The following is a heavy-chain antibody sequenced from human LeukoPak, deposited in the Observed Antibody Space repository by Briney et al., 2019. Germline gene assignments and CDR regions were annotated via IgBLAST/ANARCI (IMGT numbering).Heavy chain of an antibody. Sequence: ASVKVSCKASGYTFTSYGISWVRQAPGQGLEWMGWISAYNGDTNYAQKLQGRVTMTTDTSTSTAYMELRSLRFDDTAVYHCARGNSYGYIDYWGQGTLVTVSS. CDR2: ISAYNGDT. V-gene: IGHV1-18*01. J-gene: IGHJ4*02. D-gene: IGHD5-18*01. CDR3: ARGNSYGYIDY. CDR1: GYTFTSYG.